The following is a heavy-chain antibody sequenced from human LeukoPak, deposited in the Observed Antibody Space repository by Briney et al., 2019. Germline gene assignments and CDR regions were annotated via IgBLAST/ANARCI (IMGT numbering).Heavy chain of an antibody. V-gene: IGHV4-59*11. CDR1: GASFESHY. J-gene: IGHJ4*02. Sequence: PSETLPLTCNVSGASFESHYWTWIRQTPDKRLEWIGYYFDTGSTDYNPSLKSRVTMSVDRSKNQFFLSLKSVTAADTAVYYCVRTGWELLTTWGPGTPVTVSS. CDR3: VRTGWELLTT. D-gene: IGHD4-23*01. CDR2: YFDTGST.